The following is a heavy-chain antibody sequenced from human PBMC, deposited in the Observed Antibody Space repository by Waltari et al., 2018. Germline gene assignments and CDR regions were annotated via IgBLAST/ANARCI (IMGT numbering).Heavy chain of an antibody. Sequence: QVQLQESGPGLVKPTHTLSLTCTVSGEPISDDVSRWTSWNWIRQSAGKGLEWIGHIYSSGAVDYNPSLRSRVTISLDTPKSHFTLKLTSVTAADTAVYYCANRGVGNYFKYFRLWSPGTLVTVSS. CDR3: ANRGVGNYFKYFRL. J-gene: IGHJ1*01. CDR1: GEPISDDVSRWTS. V-gene: IGHV4-61*02. CDR2: IYSSGAV. D-gene: IGHD1-7*01.